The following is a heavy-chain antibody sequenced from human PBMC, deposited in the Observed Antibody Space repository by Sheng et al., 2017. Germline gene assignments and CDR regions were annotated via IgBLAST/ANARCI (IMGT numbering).Heavy chain of an antibody. CDR2: IWYDGSNK. D-gene: IGHD3-22*01. J-gene: IGHJ4*02. CDR1: GFTFSSYG. Sequence: QVQLVESGGGVVQPGRSLRLSCAASGFTFSSYGMHWVRQAPGKGLEWVAVIWYDGSNKYYADSVKGRFTISRDNSKNTLYLQMNSLRAEDTAVYYCARFLGRYDSSGQGVFDYWGQGTLVTVSS. CDR3: ARFLGRYDSSGQGVFDY. V-gene: IGHV3-33*01.